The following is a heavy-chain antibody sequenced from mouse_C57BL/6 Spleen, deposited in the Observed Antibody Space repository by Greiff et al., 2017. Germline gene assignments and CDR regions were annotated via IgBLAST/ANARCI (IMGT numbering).Heavy chain of an antibody. CDR3: ARPLYGSSLYYAMDY. J-gene: IGHJ4*01. D-gene: IGHD1-1*01. CDR1: GFTFSSYG. V-gene: IGHV5-6*01. CDR2: ISSGGSYT. Sequence: EVKLVESGGDLVKPGGSLKLSCAASGFTFSSYGMSWVRQTPDKRLEWVATISSGGSYTYYPDSVKGRFTISRDNAKNTLYLHMSSLKSEDTAMYYCARPLYGSSLYYAMDYWGKGTSVTVSS.